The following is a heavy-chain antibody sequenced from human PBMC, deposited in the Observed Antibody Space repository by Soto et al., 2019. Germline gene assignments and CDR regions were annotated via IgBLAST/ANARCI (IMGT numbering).Heavy chain of an antibody. Sequence: QVQLVESGGGVVQPGRSLRLSCAASGFTFSSSGMHWVRQAPGKGLVWVAVISYDGSNKYYAESVKGRFTISRDNSKNTLYLQMNSLRSEDTAVYYCAKEIYYALDAFDMWGLGTMVTVSS. J-gene: IGHJ3*02. CDR1: GFTFSSSG. V-gene: IGHV3-30*18. D-gene: IGHD1-26*01. CDR3: AKEIYYALDAFDM. CDR2: ISYDGSNK.